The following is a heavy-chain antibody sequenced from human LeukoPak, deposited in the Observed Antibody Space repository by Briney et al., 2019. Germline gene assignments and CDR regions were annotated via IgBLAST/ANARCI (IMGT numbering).Heavy chain of an antibody. D-gene: IGHD3-10*01. Sequence: SQTLSLTCAISGDSVSSNSAAWNWIRQSPSGGLEWLGKTYYRSKWYYDYAVSVKSRITINPDTSKNHLSLQLNSVTPEDTAVYYCARSVNSGCLDYWGQGALVTVSS. CDR2: TYYRSKWYY. V-gene: IGHV6-1*01. J-gene: IGHJ4*02. CDR3: ARSVNSGCLDY. CDR1: GDSVSSNSAA.